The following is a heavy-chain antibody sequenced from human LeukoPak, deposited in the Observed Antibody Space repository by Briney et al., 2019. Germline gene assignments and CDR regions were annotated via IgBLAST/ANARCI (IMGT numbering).Heavy chain of an antibody. Sequence: GGSLRLSCAASGFTVSSNYMIWVRQAPGKGLEWVSVIYSGGSTYYPDSVTGRFTISRDNSKNTLYLQMNSLRAEDTAVYYCARGTVVDYFDYWGQGTLVTVSS. D-gene: IGHD2-21*01. V-gene: IGHV3-53*01. CDR3: ARGTVVDYFDY. CDR2: IYSGGST. J-gene: IGHJ4*02. CDR1: GFTVSSNY.